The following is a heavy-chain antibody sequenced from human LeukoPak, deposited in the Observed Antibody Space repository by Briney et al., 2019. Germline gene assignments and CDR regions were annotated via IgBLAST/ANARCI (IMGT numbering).Heavy chain of an antibody. CDR1: GFTFSGFE. D-gene: IGHD3-22*01. V-gene: IGHV3-66*01. CDR2: IYSGGTT. J-gene: IGHJ4*02. CDR3: ARDRGGDSSGYPDY. Sequence: GGSLRLSCAASGFTFSGFEMNWVRQAPGKGLEWVSVIYSGGTTYYADSVKARFTISRDNSKNTLYLQMNGLRVEDTAVYYCARDRGGDSSGYPDYWGQGTLVTVSS.